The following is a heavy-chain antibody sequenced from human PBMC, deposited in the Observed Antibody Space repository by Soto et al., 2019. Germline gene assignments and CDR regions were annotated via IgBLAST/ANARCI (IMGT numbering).Heavy chain of an antibody. CDR3: ARASGGVAARGVAWVYFDY. Sequence: GGSLRLSCAASGFTFSSYAMHWVRQAPGKGLEWVAVISYDGSNKYYADSVKGRFTISRDNSKNTLYLQMNSLRAEDTAVYYCARASGGVAARGVAWVYFDYWGQGTLVTVSS. V-gene: IGHV3-30-3*01. D-gene: IGHD6-6*01. CDR1: GFTFSSYA. CDR2: ISYDGSNK. J-gene: IGHJ4*02.